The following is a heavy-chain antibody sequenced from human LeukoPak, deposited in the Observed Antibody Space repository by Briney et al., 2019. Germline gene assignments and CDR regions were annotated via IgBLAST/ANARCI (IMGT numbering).Heavy chain of an antibody. CDR2: MYYSGNT. V-gene: IGHV4-39*07. CDR3: ARDRLLWFGELDF. J-gene: IGHJ4*02. Sequence: SETLSLTCTVSGGSISSSNYYWGWIRQPPGKGLEWIGSMYYSGNTYYNPSLKSRVTISVDMSKNQISLKLSSVTAADTAVYYCARDRLLWFGELDFWGQGTLVIVSS. D-gene: IGHD3-10*01. CDR1: GGSISSSNYY.